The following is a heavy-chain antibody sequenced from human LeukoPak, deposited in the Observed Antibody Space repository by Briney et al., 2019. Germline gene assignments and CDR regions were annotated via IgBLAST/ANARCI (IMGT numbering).Heavy chain of an antibody. CDR1: GYTFTSYD. J-gene: IGHJ4*02. CDR3: ARGPPNWGYDY. CDR2: MSPNSGDT. Sequence: PRASVKVSCKASGYTFTSYDSNWVRQATGQRPEWMGWMSPNSGDTGYAQKFQDRVTMTRNTSISTAYMELSSLRSDDTAVYYCARGPPNWGYDYWGPGTLVTVSS. D-gene: IGHD7-27*01. V-gene: IGHV1-8*01.